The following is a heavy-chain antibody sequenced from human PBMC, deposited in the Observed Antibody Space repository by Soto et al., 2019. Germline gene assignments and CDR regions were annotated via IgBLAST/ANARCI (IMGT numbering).Heavy chain of an antibody. CDR2: IYYSGST. CDR3: ARDIAAGMDAFNI. CDR1: GGSISSYY. J-gene: IGHJ3*02. Sequence: PSETLSLTCTVSGGSISSYYWSWIQQPPGKGLEWIGYIYYSGSTNYNPSLKSRVTISVDTSKNQFSLKLSSVTAADTAVYYCARDIAAGMDAFNIWGQGTMVTVSS. D-gene: IGHD6-13*01. V-gene: IGHV4-59*01.